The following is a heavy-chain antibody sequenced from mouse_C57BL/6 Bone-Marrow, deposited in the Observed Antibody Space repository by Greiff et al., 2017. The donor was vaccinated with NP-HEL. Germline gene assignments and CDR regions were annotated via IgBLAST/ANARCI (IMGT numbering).Heavy chain of an antibody. J-gene: IGHJ1*03. V-gene: IGHV5-17*01. CDR2: ISSGSSTI. CDR3: ARERGLRYWYFDV. CDR1: GFTFSDYG. D-gene: IGHD2-4*01. Sequence: EVKVVESGGGLVKPGGSLKLSCAASGFTFSDYGMHWVRQAPEKGLEWVAYISSGSSTIYYADTVKGRFTISRDNAKNTLFLQMTSLRSEDTVMYYCARERGLRYWYFDVWGTGTTVTVSS.